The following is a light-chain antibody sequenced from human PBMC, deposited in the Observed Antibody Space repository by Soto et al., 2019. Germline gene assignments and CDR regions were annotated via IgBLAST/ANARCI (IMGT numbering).Light chain of an antibody. CDR3: CSYAGTSSWV. Sequence: QSALTQPASVSGSPGQSITISCTGTSGDIGSYNRVSWYQQHPGKAPKLMIFEATKRPSGVPPRFSSSKSGNTASLTISGLQAEDEADYYCCSYAGTSSWVFGGGTKLTVL. CDR1: SGDIGSYNR. CDR2: EAT. V-gene: IGLV2-23*01. J-gene: IGLJ3*02.